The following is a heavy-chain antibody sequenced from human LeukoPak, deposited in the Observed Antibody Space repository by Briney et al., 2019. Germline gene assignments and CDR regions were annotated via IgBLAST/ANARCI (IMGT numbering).Heavy chain of an antibody. Sequence: SEALSLTCTVSGGSISSYYWSWIRQPPGKGLEWIGYIYYSGSTNYNPYLKSRATISGDTSKNQVSLGLTSVTAADTAVYYYVRDPGTSSHSWGPGILVSV. D-gene: IGHD3-10*01. CDR2: IYYSGST. CDR1: GGSISSYY. CDR3: VRDPGTSSHS. V-gene: IGHV4-59*12. J-gene: IGHJ1*01.